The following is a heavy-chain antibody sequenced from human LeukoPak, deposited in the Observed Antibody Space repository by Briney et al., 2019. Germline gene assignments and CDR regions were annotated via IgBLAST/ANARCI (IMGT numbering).Heavy chain of an antibody. J-gene: IGHJ6*02. D-gene: IGHD3-22*01. CDR2: IYSDGST. CDR3: ARDHYYDSSGLYYYYYGMDV. CDR1: GFTVSSNY. V-gene: IGHV3-53*01. Sequence: GGSLRLSCAASGFTVSSNYMNWVRQAPGKGLEWVSLIYSDGSTYHADSVKGRFIISRDNSANTLYLQMNSLRAEDTAVYYCARDHYYDSSGLYYYYYGMDVWGQGTTVTVSS.